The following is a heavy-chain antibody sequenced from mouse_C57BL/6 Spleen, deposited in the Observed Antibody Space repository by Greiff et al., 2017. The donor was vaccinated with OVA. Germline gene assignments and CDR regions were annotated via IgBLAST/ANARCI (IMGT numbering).Heavy chain of an antibody. Sequence: QVHVKQPGAELVMPGASVKLSCKASGYTFTSYWMHWVKQRPGQGLEWIGEIDPSDSYTNYNQKFKGKSTLTVDKSSSTAYMQLSSLTSEDSAVYYCARGEVRGYFDVWGTGTTVTVSS. CDR2: IDPSDSYT. J-gene: IGHJ1*03. CDR1: GYTFTSYW. D-gene: IGHD3-1*01. V-gene: IGHV1-69*01. CDR3: ARGEVRGYFDV.